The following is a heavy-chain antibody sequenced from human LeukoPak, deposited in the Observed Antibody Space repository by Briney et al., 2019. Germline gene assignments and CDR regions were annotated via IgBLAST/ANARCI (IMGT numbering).Heavy chain of an antibody. J-gene: IGHJ4*02. V-gene: IGHV3-48*03. CDR1: GFIFSSYE. D-gene: IGHD6-13*01. Sequence: PGGSLRLSCAASGFIFSSYEMNWVRQAPGKGLEWVSYISSSGSTIYYADSVKGRFTISRDNAKNSLYLQMNSLRAEDTAVYYCARARIAAAGTVRGVFDYWGQGTLVTVSS. CDR3: ARARIAAAGTVRGVFDY. CDR2: ISSSGSTI.